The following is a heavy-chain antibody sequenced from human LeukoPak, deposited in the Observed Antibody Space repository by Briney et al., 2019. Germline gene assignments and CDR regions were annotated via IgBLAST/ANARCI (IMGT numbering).Heavy chain of an antibody. V-gene: IGHV3-21*01. J-gene: IGHJ3*02. CDR3: ARDSGYDDDAFDI. D-gene: IGHD5-12*01. CDR2: ISSGSSYI. CDR1: GFTFSSYA. Sequence: PGGSLRLSCAASGFTFSSYAMNWVRQAPGKSLEWVSSISSGSSYIYYADSVKGRFTISRDNAKNTLYLQMNSLRAEDTAVYYCARDSGYDDDAFDIWGQGTMVTVSS.